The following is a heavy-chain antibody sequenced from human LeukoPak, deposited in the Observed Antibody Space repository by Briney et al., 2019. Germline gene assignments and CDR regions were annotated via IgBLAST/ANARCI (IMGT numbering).Heavy chain of an antibody. V-gene: IGHV3-74*01. D-gene: IGHD2-2*01. Sequence: GGSLRLSCAASGFTFSHYWMHWVRQAPGKGLVWVSRIESDGGRTDYEDSLKGRFTITRDNAKNTLYLEMNRLRAEDTAVYYCARVGHCSSTACFIDYWGQGTLVTVSS. J-gene: IGHJ4*02. CDR3: ARVGHCSSTACFIDY. CDR1: GFTFSHYW. CDR2: IESDGGRT.